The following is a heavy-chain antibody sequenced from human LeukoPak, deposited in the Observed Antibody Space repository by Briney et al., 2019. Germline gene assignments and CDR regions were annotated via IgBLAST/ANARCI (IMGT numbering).Heavy chain of an antibody. CDR1: GLTTSRSW. CDR2: IKEDGGER. Sequence: GGSLRLACAASGLTTSRSWMSWVRQAPGKGLEWVANIKEDGGERYYVDSVKGRFTISRDNAKNLLYMQMNSLRAEDTAVYYCARGLVGSGCYFDYWGQGNLVIVSS. V-gene: IGHV3-7*05. D-gene: IGHD6-19*01. J-gene: IGHJ4*02. CDR3: ARGLVGSGCYFDY.